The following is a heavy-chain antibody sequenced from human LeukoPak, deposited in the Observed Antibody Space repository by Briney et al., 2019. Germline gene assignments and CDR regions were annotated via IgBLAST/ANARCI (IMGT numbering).Heavy chain of an antibody. CDR2: ISSSSSYT. J-gene: IGHJ1*01. D-gene: IGHD6-13*01. CDR1: GFTFSDYY. Sequence: GGSLRLSRAASGFTFSDYYMSWIRQAPGKGLEWVSYISSSSSYTNYADSVKGRFTISRDNAKNSLYLQMNSLRAEDTAVYYCATFLAAAGTGYFQHWGQGTLVTVSS. V-gene: IGHV3-11*06. CDR3: ATFLAAAGTGYFQH.